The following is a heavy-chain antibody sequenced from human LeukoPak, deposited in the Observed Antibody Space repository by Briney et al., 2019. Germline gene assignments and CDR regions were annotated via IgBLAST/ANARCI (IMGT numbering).Heavy chain of an antibody. Sequence: GGSLRLSCAASGFTFSSYGMHWVRQAPGKGLEWVAFIRYDGSTKYYADSVKGRFTISRDNSKNTLYLQMNSLRTEDTAVYYCAELGITMIGGVWGKGTTVTISS. J-gene: IGHJ6*04. D-gene: IGHD3-10*02. V-gene: IGHV3-30*02. CDR2: IRYDGSTK. CDR3: AELGITMIGGV. CDR1: GFTFSSYG.